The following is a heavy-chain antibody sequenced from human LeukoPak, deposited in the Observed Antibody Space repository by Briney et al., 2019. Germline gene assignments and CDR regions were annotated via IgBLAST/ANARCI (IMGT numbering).Heavy chain of an antibody. CDR3: ARHRRGRYYFDY. V-gene: IGHV4-39*01. CDR1: GGSISSSSYY. J-gene: IGHJ4*02. Sequence: SETLSLTCTVSGGSISSSSYYWSWIRQPPGKGLEWIGEINHSGSTNYNPSLKSRVTISVDTSKNQFSLKLSSVTAADTAVYYCARHRRGRYYFDYWGQGTLVTVSS. D-gene: IGHD3-10*01. CDR2: INHSGST.